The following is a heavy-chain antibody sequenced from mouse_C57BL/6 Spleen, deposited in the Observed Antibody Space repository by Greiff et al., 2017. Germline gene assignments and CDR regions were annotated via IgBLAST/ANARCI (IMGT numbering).Heavy chain of an antibody. V-gene: IGHV1-81*01. CDR3: AREGMGAAY. CDR1: GYTFTSYG. D-gene: IGHD2-3*01. J-gene: IGHJ3*01. Sequence: VKLQQSGAELARPGASVKLSCKASGYTFTSYGISWVKQRPGQGLEWIGEIYPRSGNTYYNEKFKGKATLTADKSSSTAYLELRSLTSEYTAVYCCAREGMGAAYWGEGTLVTVSA. CDR2: IYPRSGNT.